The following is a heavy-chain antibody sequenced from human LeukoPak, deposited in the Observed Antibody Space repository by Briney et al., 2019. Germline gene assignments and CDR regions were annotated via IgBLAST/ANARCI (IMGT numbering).Heavy chain of an antibody. J-gene: IGHJ4*02. D-gene: IGHD6-19*01. CDR3: AKYSSNGWSVLDY. V-gene: IGHV3-9*01. CDR1: GFTFADYA. Sequence: PGRSLRLSCVASGFTFADYAMHWVRQAPGKGLEWVSVISWNRGNIDYADSVRGRFTISRDNAKNSLYLQMDNLKPDDTALYYCAKYSSNGWSVLDYWGQGALVTVSS. CDR2: ISWNRGNI.